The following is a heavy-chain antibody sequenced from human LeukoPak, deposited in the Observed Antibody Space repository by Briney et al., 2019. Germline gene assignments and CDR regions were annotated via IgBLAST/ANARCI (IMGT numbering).Heavy chain of an antibody. J-gene: IGHJ6*02. Sequence: GGSLRLSCAASGFTFSSYSMNWVRQAPGKGLEWVSSISSSSSYIYYADSVKGRFTISRDNAKNSLYLQMNSLRAEDTAVYYCARETYYYDSSGYYVYGMDVWGQGTTVTVS. CDR3: ARETYYYDSSGYYVYGMDV. V-gene: IGHV3-21*01. CDR1: GFTFSSYS. D-gene: IGHD3-22*01. CDR2: ISSSSSYI.